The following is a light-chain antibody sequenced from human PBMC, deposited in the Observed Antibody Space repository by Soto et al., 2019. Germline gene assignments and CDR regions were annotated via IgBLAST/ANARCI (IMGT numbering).Light chain of an antibody. CDR2: EVS. CDR3: SSHGGGNNWGV. Sequence: QSALTQPPSASGSPGQSVTISCTGTSSDVGGYNLVSWYQQHPGKAPKLMIYEVSKRPSGVPDRFSGSKSGNTASLTVSGLQAEDEADYFCSSHGGGNNWGVFGGGTKLTV. V-gene: IGLV2-8*01. CDR1: SSDVGGYNL. J-gene: IGLJ3*02.